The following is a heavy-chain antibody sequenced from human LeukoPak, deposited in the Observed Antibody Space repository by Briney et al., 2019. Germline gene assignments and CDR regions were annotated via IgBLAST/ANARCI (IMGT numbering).Heavy chain of an antibody. D-gene: IGHD6-13*01. CDR3: AKDLIAAAGNYYFDY. Sequence: GGSLRLSCAASGFTFSSYGMHWVRRAPGKGLEWVAVISYDGSNKYYADSVKGRFTISRDNSKNTLYLQMNSLRAEDTAVYYCAKDLIAAAGNYYFDYWGQGTLVTVSS. CDR1: GFTFSSYG. V-gene: IGHV3-30*18. J-gene: IGHJ4*02. CDR2: ISYDGSNK.